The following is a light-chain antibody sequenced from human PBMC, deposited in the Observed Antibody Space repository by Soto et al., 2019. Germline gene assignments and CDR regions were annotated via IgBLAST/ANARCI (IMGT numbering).Light chain of an antibody. CDR2: AAS. CDR3: QQSYTTPGLT. J-gene: IGKJ4*01. CDR1: QSISSY. V-gene: IGKV1-39*01. Sequence: DIQMTQSPSSLSASVGDRVTITCRASQSISSYLNWYQQKPGQAPKLLIYAASSLQSGVPSRFSGSGSGTDFTLTISSLQPEDFASYYCQQSYTTPGLTFGGGTKVDFK.